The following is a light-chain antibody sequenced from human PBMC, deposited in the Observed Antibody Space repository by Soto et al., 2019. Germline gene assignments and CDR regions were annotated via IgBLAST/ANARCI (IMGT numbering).Light chain of an antibody. CDR2: AAS. CDR1: QGITTY. J-gene: IGKJ2*01. Sequence: IQLTQSPSSLPASVGDRVTITCRASQGITTYLAWYQQKPGKAPTLLIYAASSLQSGVPSRFSGSGSGTDFTLTISRLQPEDFATYYCLQINSYPYTFGQGTKLEIK. CDR3: LQINSYPYT. V-gene: IGKV1-9*01.